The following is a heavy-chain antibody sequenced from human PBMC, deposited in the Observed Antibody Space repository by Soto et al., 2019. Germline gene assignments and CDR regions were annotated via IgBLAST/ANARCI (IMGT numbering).Heavy chain of an antibody. CDR3: AREESGTKGDAFDI. CDR1: GFTFSSYG. D-gene: IGHD1-7*01. J-gene: IGHJ3*02. V-gene: IGHV3-33*01. CDR2: IWYDGSNK. Sequence: QVQLVESGGGVVHPGRSLRLSCAASGFTFSSYGMHWVRQAPGKGLEWVAVIWYDGSNKYYADSVKGRFTISRDNSKNTLYLQMNSLRAEDTAVYYCAREESGTKGDAFDIWGQGTMVTVSS.